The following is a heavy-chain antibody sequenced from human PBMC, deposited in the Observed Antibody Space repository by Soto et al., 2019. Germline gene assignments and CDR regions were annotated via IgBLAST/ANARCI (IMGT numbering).Heavy chain of an antibody. CDR3: ARDLITMIVVVDYYGMDV. J-gene: IGHJ6*02. CDR1: GFTFSSYG. V-gene: IGHV3-33*01. CDR2: IWYDGSNK. D-gene: IGHD3-22*01. Sequence: GGSLRLSCAASGFTFSSYGMHWVRQAPGKGLEWVAVIWYDGSNKYYADSVKGRFTISRDNSKNTLYLQMNSLRAEDTAVYYCARDLITMIVVVDYYGMDVWGQGTTVTVSS.